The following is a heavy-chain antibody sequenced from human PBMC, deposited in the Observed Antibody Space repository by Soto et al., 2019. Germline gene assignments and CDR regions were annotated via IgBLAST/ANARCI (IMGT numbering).Heavy chain of an antibody. CDR1: GFTFSSYA. V-gene: IGHV3-23*01. D-gene: IGHD2-8*01. Sequence: GGSLRLSCAASGFTFSSYAMSWVRQAPGKGLEWVSAISGSGGSTYYADSVKGRFTISRDNSKNTLYLQMNSLRAEDTAVYYCAKSQVFDCTNGVCYFLSTYYYYYMDVWGKGTTVTVSS. J-gene: IGHJ6*03. CDR3: AKSQVFDCTNGVCYFLSTYYYYYMDV. CDR2: ISGSGGST.